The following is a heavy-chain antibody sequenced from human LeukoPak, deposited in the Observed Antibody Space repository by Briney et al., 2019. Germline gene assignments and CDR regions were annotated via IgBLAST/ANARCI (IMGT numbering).Heavy chain of an antibody. CDR1: GYTLTELS. Sequence: ASVKVSCKVSGYTLTELSMHWVRQAPGKGLEWMGGFDPEDGETIYAQMFQGRVTMTEDTSTDTAYMELSSLRSEDTAVYYCATHYYDSSGYYYVDYWGQGTLVTVSS. J-gene: IGHJ4*02. D-gene: IGHD3-22*01. V-gene: IGHV1-24*01. CDR2: FDPEDGET. CDR3: ATHYYDSSGYYYVDY.